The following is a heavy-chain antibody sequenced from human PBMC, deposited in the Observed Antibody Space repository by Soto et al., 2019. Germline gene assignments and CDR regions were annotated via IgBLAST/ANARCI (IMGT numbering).Heavy chain of an antibody. CDR1: GGYVSSYY. CDR3: ARISAGWLAP. CDR2: SGST. Sequence: QVQLQESGPGLVKPSETLSLTCTVSGGYVSSYYWSWIRQPPGKGLEWIGYSGSTNYNPSLKSRVTISVDTSKNQLSLNLSSGTAADTAVYYCARISAGWLAPWGQGNLVTVAS. V-gene: IGHV4-59*02. J-gene: IGHJ5*02. D-gene: IGHD6-19*01.